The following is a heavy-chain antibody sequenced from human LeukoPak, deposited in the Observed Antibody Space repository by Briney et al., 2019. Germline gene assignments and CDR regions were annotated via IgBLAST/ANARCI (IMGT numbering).Heavy chain of an antibody. CDR3: ARDSHWGVPFDY. CDR2: VYSRGSGST. Sequence: SETLSLTCTVSGGPITGSYWSWIRQPAGQGLEWIGRVYSRGSGSTNYNPSLKSRVTVSVDSSKNQFSLKLNSVTAADTAVYYCARDSHWGVPFDYWGQGTLVTVSS. D-gene: IGHD3-10*01. CDR1: GGPITGSY. J-gene: IGHJ4*02. V-gene: IGHV4-4*07.